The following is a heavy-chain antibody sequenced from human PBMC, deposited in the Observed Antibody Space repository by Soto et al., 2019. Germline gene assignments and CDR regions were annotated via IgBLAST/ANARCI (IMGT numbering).Heavy chain of an antibody. CDR2: IYYSGST. CDR3: AREEDCSSTSCYVRGAFDI. Sequence: PSETLSLTCTVSGGSISSGGYYWSWIRQQPGKGLEWIGYIYYSGSTYYNPSLKSRVTISVDTSKNQFSLKLSSVTAADTAVYYCAREEDCSSTSCYVRGAFDIWGQGTMVTVSS. CDR1: GGSISSGGYY. V-gene: IGHV4-61*08. J-gene: IGHJ3*02. D-gene: IGHD2-2*01.